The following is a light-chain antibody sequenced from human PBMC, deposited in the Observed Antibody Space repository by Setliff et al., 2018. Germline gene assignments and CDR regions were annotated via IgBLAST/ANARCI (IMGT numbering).Light chain of an antibody. Sequence: QSALTQPASVSGSPGQSITISCTGPSSDIGGYNYVSWYQQYPGKAPQLIIYGVSKRPSGVSDRFSGSKSGNTASLTISGLQVDGEAQYFCCSYAGRNTSYLFGTGTKVPS. J-gene: IGLJ1*01. CDR3: CSYAGRNTSYL. CDR1: SSDIGGYNY. CDR2: GVS. V-gene: IGLV2-14*03.